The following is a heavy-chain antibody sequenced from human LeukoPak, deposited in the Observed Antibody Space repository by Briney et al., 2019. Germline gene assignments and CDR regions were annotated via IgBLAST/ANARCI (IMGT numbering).Heavy chain of an antibody. CDR3: AKDRGFDRYFDY. Sequence: GGSLRLSCAASGFTFNSYGFHWVRQAPGKGLEWVTFIRYDGSNKFYADSVKGRFTISRDNSKNTLYLQMNSLRAEDTAVYYCAKDRGFDRYFDYWGQGTLVTVSS. CDR2: IRYDGSNK. D-gene: IGHD3-9*01. V-gene: IGHV3-30*02. J-gene: IGHJ4*02. CDR1: GFTFNSYG.